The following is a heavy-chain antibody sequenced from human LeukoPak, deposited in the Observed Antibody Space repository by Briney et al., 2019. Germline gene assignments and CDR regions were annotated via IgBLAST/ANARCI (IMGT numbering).Heavy chain of an antibody. Sequence: GGSLRLSCAASGFTFSSYATNWVRQAPGKGLEWVSVISDSGSSTYNVGVVKGRFTISRDSSKSTLYLQMNSLRAEDTALYYCAKGQTGSYYSSVDYWGQGTLVTVSS. CDR3: AKGQTGSYYSSVDY. V-gene: IGHV3-23*01. J-gene: IGHJ4*02. CDR2: ISDSGSST. D-gene: IGHD3-10*01. CDR1: GFTFSSYA.